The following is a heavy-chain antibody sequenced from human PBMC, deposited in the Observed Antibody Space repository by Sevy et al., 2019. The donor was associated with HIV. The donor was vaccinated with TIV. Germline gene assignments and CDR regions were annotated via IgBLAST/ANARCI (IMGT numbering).Heavy chain of an antibody. CDR2: IRGSGST. Sequence: GGSLRLSCAASGLTFTSYAMSWVRQAPGKGLEWVSTIRGSGSTYYADSVKGRFTISRDNSKNTLSLQMNSLRAEDSAVYYCAHHHSYNGDMGVWGQGTTVTVSS. J-gene: IGHJ6*02. D-gene: IGHD1-20*01. V-gene: IGHV3-23*01. CDR1: GLTFTSYA. CDR3: AHHHSYNGDMGV.